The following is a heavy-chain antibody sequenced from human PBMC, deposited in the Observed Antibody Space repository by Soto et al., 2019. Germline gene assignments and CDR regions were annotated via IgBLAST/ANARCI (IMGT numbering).Heavy chain of an antibody. D-gene: IGHD1-1*01. CDR3: ARWPQPEPRLAY. J-gene: IGHJ4*02. CDR2: IYYSGST. V-gene: IGHV4-31*03. Sequence: QVQLQESGPGLVKPSQTLSLTRTVSGGPISSGGYYWSCLRQHPGKGLEWIGYIYYSGSTYYNPSFKSRVTIPGDPSKSQFSLKLSSVPAAVTAVYYCARWPQPEPRLAYWGQGTLVTVSS. CDR1: GGPISSGGYY.